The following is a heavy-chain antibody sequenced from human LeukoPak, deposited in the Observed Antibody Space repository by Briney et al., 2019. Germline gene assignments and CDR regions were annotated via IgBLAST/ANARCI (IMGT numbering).Heavy chain of an antibody. V-gene: IGHV3-21*01. J-gene: IGHJ4*02. CDR3: AREVMITFGGVIVAYFDY. Sequence: KTGGSLRLSCAASGFTFSSYSMNWVRQAPGKGLEWVSSISSSSSYIYYADSVKGRFTISRDNAKNSLYLQMNSLRAEDTAVYYCAREVMITFGGVIVAYFDYWGQGTLVTVSS. CDR1: GFTFSSYS. CDR2: ISSSSSYI. D-gene: IGHD3-16*02.